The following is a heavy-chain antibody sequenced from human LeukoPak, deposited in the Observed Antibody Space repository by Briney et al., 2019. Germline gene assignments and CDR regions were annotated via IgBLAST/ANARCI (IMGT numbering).Heavy chain of an antibody. CDR1: GGTFSSYA. CDR3: ASSLGEVDWFDP. D-gene: IGHD3-10*01. Sequence: SVKVSCKASGGTFSSYAISWVRQAPGQGLERMGGIIPIFGTANYAQKFQGRVTITTDESTSTAYMELSSLRSEDTAVYYCASSLGEVDWFDPWGQGTLVTVSS. CDR2: IIPIFGTA. J-gene: IGHJ5*02. V-gene: IGHV1-69*05.